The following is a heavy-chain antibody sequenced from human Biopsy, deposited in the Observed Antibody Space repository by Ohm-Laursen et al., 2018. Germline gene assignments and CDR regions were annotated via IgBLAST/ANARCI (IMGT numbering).Heavy chain of an antibody. CDR1: GYTFSGYY. CDR2: INPDSGVT. Sequence: VAPVKVSCKASGYTFSGYYMHWVRPAPGQGLEWMGGINPDSGVTNYAQKFQGRVTMTRDTSISTAYMELSRLGSDDTAVYYCARDKYRSWNYFDNWGQGSLVTVSS. J-gene: IGHJ4*02. V-gene: IGHV1-2*02. D-gene: IGHD6-19*01. CDR3: ARDKYRSWNYFDN.